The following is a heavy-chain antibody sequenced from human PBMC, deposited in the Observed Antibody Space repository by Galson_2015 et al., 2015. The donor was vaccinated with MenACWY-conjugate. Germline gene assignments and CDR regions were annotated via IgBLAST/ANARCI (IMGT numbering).Heavy chain of an antibody. Sequence: SLRLSCAASGFTFSSYGMHWVRQAPGKGLEWVAVIWYDGSNKYYADSVKGRFTISRDNSKNTLYLQMNSLRAEDTAVYYCARDGSWYYYYGMDVWGQGTTVTVSS. CDR1: GFTFSSYG. CDR2: IWYDGSNK. CDR3: ARDGSWYYYYGMDV. J-gene: IGHJ6*02. D-gene: IGHD6-13*01. V-gene: IGHV3-33*01.